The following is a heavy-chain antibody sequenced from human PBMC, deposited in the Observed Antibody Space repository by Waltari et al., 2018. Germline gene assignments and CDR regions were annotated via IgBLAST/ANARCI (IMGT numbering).Heavy chain of an antibody. Sequence: QVQLVQSGAEVKKPGSSVKVSCKASGGTFSSYSISWVRQAPGQGIEGMGGSIPIFGTANYAQKCQGRVTITADESTSTAYMGLSSLRSEDTAVYYCARGGGSYPYYYGMDVWGQGTTVTVSS. V-gene: IGHV1-69*01. J-gene: IGHJ6*02. D-gene: IGHD1-26*01. CDR1: GGTFSSYS. CDR3: ARGGGSYPYYYGMDV. CDR2: SIPIFGTA.